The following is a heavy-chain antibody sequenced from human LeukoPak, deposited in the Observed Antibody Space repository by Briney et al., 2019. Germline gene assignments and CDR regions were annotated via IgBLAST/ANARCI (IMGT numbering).Heavy chain of an antibody. J-gene: IGHJ6*03. CDR1: GGSFSGYY. Sequence: SETLSLTCAVYGGSFSGYYWSWIRQPPGKGLEWIGEINHSGSTNYNPSLKSRVTTSVDTSKNQFSLKLSSVTAADTAVYYCARDHSYYYMDVWGKGTTVTVSS. V-gene: IGHV4-34*01. CDR2: INHSGST. CDR3: ARDHSYYYMDV.